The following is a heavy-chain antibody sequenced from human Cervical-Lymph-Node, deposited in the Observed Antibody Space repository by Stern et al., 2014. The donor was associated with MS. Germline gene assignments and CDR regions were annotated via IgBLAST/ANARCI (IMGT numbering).Heavy chain of an antibody. V-gene: IGHV4-31*03. CDR2: IYYTGRT. Sequence: VQLVESGPGLVKPSQTLSLTCTVSGASVSSAGYYWSWIRQHPGKGLEWIGNIYYTGRTFYNPSLKSRTTISIDASQNQFSLKVNSVTAADAAVYYCARDGAAAGNWFDPWGQGTLVTVSS. J-gene: IGHJ5*02. D-gene: IGHD6-13*01. CDR3: ARDGAAAGNWFDP. CDR1: GASVSSAGYY.